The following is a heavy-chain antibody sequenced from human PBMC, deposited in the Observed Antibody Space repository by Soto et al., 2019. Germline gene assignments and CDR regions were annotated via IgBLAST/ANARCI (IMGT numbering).Heavy chain of an antibody. CDR3: ARGGYSYGPGPYYYYGMDV. J-gene: IGHJ6*02. V-gene: IGHV4-4*07. Sequence: SETLYLTSTVAGGPISSYYGSWIRQPAGKGLEWIGRIYTSGSTNYNPSLKSRVTMSVDTSKNQFSLKLSSVTAADTAVYYCARGGYSYGPGPYYYYGMDVWGQGTTVTVSS. CDR1: GGPISSYY. D-gene: IGHD5-18*01. CDR2: IYTSGST.